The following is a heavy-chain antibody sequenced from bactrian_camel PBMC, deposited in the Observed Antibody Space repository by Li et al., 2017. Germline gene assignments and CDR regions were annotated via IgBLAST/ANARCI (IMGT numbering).Heavy chain of an antibody. J-gene: IGHJ4*01. D-gene: IGHD8*01. CDR3: AYDPGASRCNDDAWTALTLGIF. CDR1: GYTYSPNC. CDR2: IYTGDGST. Sequence: HVQLVESGGGSVPPGGSVRLSCAASGYTYSPNCMGWFRQAPGKGREGVAAIYTGDGSTFYADSVQGRFTISRDNAKNTMYLQMNSLIPEDTAVYYCAYDPGASRCNDDAWTALTLGIFWGQGTQVTVS. V-gene: IGHV3S1*01.